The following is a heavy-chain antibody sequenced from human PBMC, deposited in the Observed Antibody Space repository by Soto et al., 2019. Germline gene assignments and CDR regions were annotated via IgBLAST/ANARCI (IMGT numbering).Heavy chain of an antibody. Sequence: QITLKEAGPTLVKPTETLTLTCTFSGFSFTTTRMGVGWTLQTPGQALAWLAIIYWDGERRYNPLLRRRLTLTEDNSKNQVVLTMTNMDPKDTATYYCAHRDSTGTTTYFDSWGQGIPVTVAS. V-gene: IGHV2-5*02. CDR3: AHRDSTGTTTYFDS. J-gene: IGHJ4*02. D-gene: IGHD1-1*01. CDR2: IYWDGER. CDR1: GFSFTTTRMG.